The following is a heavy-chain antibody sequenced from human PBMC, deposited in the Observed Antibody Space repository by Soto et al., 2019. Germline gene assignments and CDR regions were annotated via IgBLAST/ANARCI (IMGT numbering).Heavy chain of an antibody. V-gene: IGHV1-18*01. Sequence: ASLKVSCKTSGYTFTSFGISWVRQAPGQGLEWMGWITTDKGKTNYAQKFQGRVTMTTDTSTSTAYMELRSLRSDDTAVYYCATPSPAFDYWGQGTLVTVSS. CDR3: ATPSPAFDY. CDR1: GYTFTSFG. J-gene: IGHJ4*02. CDR2: ITTDKGKT.